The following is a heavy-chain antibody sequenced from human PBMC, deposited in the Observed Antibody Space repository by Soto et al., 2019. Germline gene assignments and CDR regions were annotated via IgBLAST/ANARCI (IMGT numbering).Heavy chain of an antibody. J-gene: IGHJ4*02. CDR3: AQNGQWLATPPVA. CDR2: ITSSGDRT. CDR1: RFSFSSYA. Sequence: GGSLRLSCVDSRFSFSSYAMSWVRQAPGKGLEWVSSITSSGDRTHYADSVKGRFTISRDNSKSTLYLQMNSLRAEDTAIYYCAQNGQWLATPPVAWGQGSLVPVSS. D-gene: IGHD6-19*01. V-gene: IGHV3-23*01.